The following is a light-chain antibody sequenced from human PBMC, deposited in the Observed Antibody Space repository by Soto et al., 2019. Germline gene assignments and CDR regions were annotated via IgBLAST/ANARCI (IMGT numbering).Light chain of an antibody. V-gene: IGKV3-20*01. CDR2: GGS. J-gene: IGKJ2*01. CDR3: QQYDWSTMYT. Sequence: VLTQSPGTLSLSPGERATLSCRASQSVRSSYLAWYQQKPGQAPRLLIYGGSNRATGIPDRCSGSGSGTAFTLTISRLEPEDSAVYFCQQYDWSTMYTFGQGTKLEIK. CDR1: QSVRSSY.